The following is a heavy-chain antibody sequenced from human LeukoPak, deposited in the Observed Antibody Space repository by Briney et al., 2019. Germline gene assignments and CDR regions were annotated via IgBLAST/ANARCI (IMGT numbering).Heavy chain of an antibody. Sequence: PSETLSLTCTVSGGSISSYYWSWIRQPPGKGLEWIGYIYYSGSTNYNPSLKSRVTISVDTSKNQFSLKLSSVTAADTAVYYCARGAMGNDYRKEDWFDPWGQGTLVTVSS. V-gene: IGHV4-59*01. D-gene: IGHD4-11*01. CDR2: IYYSGST. CDR3: ARGAMGNDYRKEDWFDP. CDR1: GGSISSYY. J-gene: IGHJ5*02.